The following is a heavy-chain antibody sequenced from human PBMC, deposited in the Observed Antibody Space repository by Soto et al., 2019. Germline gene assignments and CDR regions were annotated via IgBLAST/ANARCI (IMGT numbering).Heavy chain of an antibody. Sequence: QVQLVESGGGEVQPGRSLTISCAASGFTFSTYGMHWVRQTPGKGLEWVAVISYDGTNKFYSDSVKGRFTISRDNFKNTLTLQMNSLRADDKAVYSCAKDMQSYGAYASYCYGMDVWGLGTRVTVSS. CDR2: ISYDGTNK. D-gene: IGHD5-12*01. V-gene: IGHV3-30*18. J-gene: IGHJ6*02. CDR1: GFTFSTYG. CDR3: AKDMQSYGAYASYCYGMDV.